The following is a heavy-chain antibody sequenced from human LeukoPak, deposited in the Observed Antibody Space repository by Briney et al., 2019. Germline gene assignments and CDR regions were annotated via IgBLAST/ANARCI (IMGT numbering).Heavy chain of an antibody. CDR1: GFTFSSYS. J-gene: IGHJ4*02. CDR3: ARGPITSGDY. V-gene: IGHV3-21*01. CDR2: ISSSSSYI. Sequence: GGSLRLSRAASGFTFSSYSMNWVRQAPGKGLEWVSSISSSSSYIYYADSVKGRFTISRDNAKNSLYLQMNSLRAEDTAVYYCARGPITSGDYWGQGTLVTVSS. D-gene: IGHD3-10*01.